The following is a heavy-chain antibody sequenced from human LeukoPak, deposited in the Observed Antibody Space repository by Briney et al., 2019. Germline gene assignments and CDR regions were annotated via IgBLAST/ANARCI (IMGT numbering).Heavy chain of an antibody. CDR1: GFTFSSYS. CDR2: ISSSSSYI. J-gene: IGHJ1*01. Sequence: GGSLRLSCAASGFTFSSYSMNWVRQAPGKGLEWVSSISSSSSYIYYADSVKGRFTISRDNAKNSLYLQMNSLRAEDTAVYYCAAGATPVDFQHWGQGTLVTVSS. D-gene: IGHD1-26*01. V-gene: IGHV3-21*01. CDR3: AAGATPVDFQH.